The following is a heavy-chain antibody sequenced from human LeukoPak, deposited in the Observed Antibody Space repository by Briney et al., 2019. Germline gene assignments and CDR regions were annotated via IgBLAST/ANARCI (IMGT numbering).Heavy chain of an antibody. D-gene: IGHD3-10*01. V-gene: IGHV4-61*02. CDR3: ARWAYYGSGSYYNPSGY. CDR1: GGSISSGSYY. J-gene: IGHJ4*02. Sequence: PSQTLSLTCTVSGGSISSGSYYWSWIRQPAGKGLEWIGRIYTSGSTNYNPSLKSRVTISVDTSKNQFSLKLSSVTAADTAVYYCARWAYYGSGSYYNPSGYWGQGTLVTVSS. CDR2: IYTSGST.